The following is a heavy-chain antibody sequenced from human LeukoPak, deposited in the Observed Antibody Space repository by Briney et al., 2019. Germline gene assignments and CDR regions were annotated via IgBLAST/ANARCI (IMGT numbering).Heavy chain of an antibody. J-gene: IGHJ4*02. Sequence: PSETLSLTCTVSGGSISSGSYYWSWVRQPAGKGLEWIGRIHSSGSTNYNPSLKSRVTISVDTSKNQFSLKLSSVTAADTAVYYCARASYYDILTGYQYYFDYWGQGTLVTVSS. CDR3: ARASYYDILTGYQYYFDY. D-gene: IGHD3-9*01. V-gene: IGHV4-61*10. CDR1: GGSISSGSYY. CDR2: IHSSGST.